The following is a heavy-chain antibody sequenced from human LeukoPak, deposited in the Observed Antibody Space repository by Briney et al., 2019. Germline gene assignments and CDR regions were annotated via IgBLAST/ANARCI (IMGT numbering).Heavy chain of an antibody. V-gene: IGHV3-30-3*01. Sequence: GGSLRLSCAASGFTFSSYAMHWVRQAPGKGLEWVAVTSYDGSNKYYADSVKGLFTISKDISRNTLYLQMNSLRAEDTAVYYCARGGNSIYASYYYGMDVWGQGTTVTVSS. CDR2: TSYDGSNK. CDR1: GFTFSSYA. J-gene: IGHJ6*02. CDR3: ARGGNSIYASYYYGMDV. D-gene: IGHD4-11*01.